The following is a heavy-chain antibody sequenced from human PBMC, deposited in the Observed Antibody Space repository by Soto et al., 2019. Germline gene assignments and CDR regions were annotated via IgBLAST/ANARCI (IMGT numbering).Heavy chain of an antibody. Sequence: QVQLVQSGAEMKEPGSSVKVSCNTSGGTFSSSAISWLRQAPGHGLEWMGGIIPLFRTPEYAHKFQGRVTIAADESTSTANMELSSLRSEDTAVYYCALDNERLQLGGDYYYSLAVWAQGNTITVS. V-gene: IGHV1-69*12. CDR2: IIPLFRTP. J-gene: IGHJ6*01. CDR3: ALDNERLQLGGDYYYSLAV. CDR1: GGTFSSSA. D-gene: IGHD1-26*01.